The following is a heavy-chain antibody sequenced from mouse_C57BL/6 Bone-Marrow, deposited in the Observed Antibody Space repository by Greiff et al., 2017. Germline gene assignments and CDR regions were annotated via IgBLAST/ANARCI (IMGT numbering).Heavy chain of an antibody. J-gene: IGHJ1*03. CDR1: GFTFSDYG. Sequence: EVQLVESGGGLVKPGGSLKLSCAASGFTFSDYGMHWVRQAPEKGLEWVAYISSGSSTIYYADTVKGRFTISRDNAKNTLFLQMTSLRSEDTAMYYCARFVYYGSSYDWYFDVWGTGTTVTVSS. V-gene: IGHV5-17*01. D-gene: IGHD1-1*01. CDR2: ISSGSSTI. CDR3: ARFVYYGSSYDWYFDV.